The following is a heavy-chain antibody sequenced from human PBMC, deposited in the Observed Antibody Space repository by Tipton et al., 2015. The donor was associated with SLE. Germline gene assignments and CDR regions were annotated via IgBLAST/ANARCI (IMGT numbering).Heavy chain of an antibody. D-gene: IGHD1-1*01. J-gene: IGHJ3*02. CDR1: GGSISSYY. V-gene: IGHV4-59*01. Sequence: TLSLTCTVSGGSISSYYWSWIRQPPGKGLEWIGYIYYSGSTNYNPSLKSRVTTSVDTSKNQFSLKLSSVTAADTAVYYCARGLGERRYAFDIWGQGTMVTVSS. CDR2: IYYSGST. CDR3: ARGLGERRYAFDI.